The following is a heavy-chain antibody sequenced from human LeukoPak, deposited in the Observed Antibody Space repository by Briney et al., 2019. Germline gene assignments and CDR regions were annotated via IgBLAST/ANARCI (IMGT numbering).Heavy chain of an antibody. CDR2: IYYSGST. V-gene: IGHV4-39*01. Sequence: SETLSLTCTVSGGSISSSSYYWGWIRQPPGKGLEWIGSIYYSGSTYYNPSLKSRVTISVDTSKNQFSLKLSSVTAADTAVYYCAKYSGTQGFDPWGQGTLVTVSS. CDR1: GGSISSSSYY. CDR3: AKYSGTQGFDP. J-gene: IGHJ5*02. D-gene: IGHD1-26*01.